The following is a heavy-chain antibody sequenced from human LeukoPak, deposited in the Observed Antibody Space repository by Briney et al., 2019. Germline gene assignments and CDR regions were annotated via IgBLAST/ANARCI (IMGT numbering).Heavy chain of an antibody. CDR2: IYYSGST. D-gene: IGHD3-22*01. CDR3: ARDSFLYYYDSSGWGAFDI. J-gene: IGHJ3*02. Sequence: PSETLSLTCTASGGSISSGGYYWSWIRQHPGKGLEWIGYIYYSGSTYYNPSLKSRVTISVDTSKNQFSLKLSSVTAADTAVYYCARDSFLYYYDSSGWGAFDIWGQGTMVTVSS. CDR1: GGSISSGGYY. V-gene: IGHV4-31*03.